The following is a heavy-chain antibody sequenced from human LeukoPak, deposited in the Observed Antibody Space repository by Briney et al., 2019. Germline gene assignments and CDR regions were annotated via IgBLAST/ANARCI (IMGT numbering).Heavy chain of an antibody. D-gene: IGHD2-21*01. CDR3: ARLEYAYCGGDCHSF. CDR2: IYYSAST. V-gene: IGHV4-39*01. CDR1: SGSVSSSSHY. Sequence: SETLSPTCAVSSGSVSSSSHYWGWIRQPPGKGLEWIGSIYYSASTYYNPSLKSRVSISVDTSKKQFSLKLSSVTAADTAVYYCARLEYAYCGGDCHSFWGQGTLVTVSS. J-gene: IGHJ4*02.